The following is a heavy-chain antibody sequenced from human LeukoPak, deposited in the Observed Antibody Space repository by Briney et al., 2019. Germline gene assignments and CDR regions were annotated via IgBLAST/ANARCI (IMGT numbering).Heavy chain of an antibody. CDR2: IYGIFGTT. CDR3: ARIVGIASRGYFDY. V-gene: IGHV1-69*13. Sequence: SVKVSCKASGGTLSRYAISWVRQAPGQGPEWMGGIYGIFGTTNYAQKFQGRVTITADESTSTAYMELSSLRHEDTAVYYCARIVGIASRGYFDYWGQGTLVTVSS. D-gene: IGHD3-10*01. J-gene: IGHJ4*02. CDR1: GGTLSRYA.